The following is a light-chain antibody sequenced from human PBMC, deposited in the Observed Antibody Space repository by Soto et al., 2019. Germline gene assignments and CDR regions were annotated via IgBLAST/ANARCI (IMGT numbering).Light chain of an antibody. J-gene: IGKJ2*01. V-gene: IGKV3-11*01. CDR3: QQRSNWPYT. CDR1: QSASSY. CDR2: DAS. Sequence: EIVLTQSPATLSLSPGETATLSCRASQSASSYLAWYQQKPGQAPRLLIYDASNRATGTPARFSGSGSGTDFTLTISSLEPEDFAVYYCQQRSNWPYTFGQGNKLEI.